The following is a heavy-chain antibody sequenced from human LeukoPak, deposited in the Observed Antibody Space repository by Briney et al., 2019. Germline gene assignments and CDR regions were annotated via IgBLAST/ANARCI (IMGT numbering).Heavy chain of an antibody. V-gene: IGHV3-30*04. CDR3: AKTYRNNDQIFDY. CDR2: ISSDGSGQ. Sequence: GGSLRLSCAASGFTFSSWPMHWVRQTPGKGLEWLAVISSDGSGQSYADSVKGRFTISRDNSKNTLSLEMNSLKIEDTAVYFCAKTYRNNDQIFDYWGQGALVTVSS. D-gene: IGHD1/OR15-1a*01. J-gene: IGHJ4*02. CDR1: GFTFSSWP.